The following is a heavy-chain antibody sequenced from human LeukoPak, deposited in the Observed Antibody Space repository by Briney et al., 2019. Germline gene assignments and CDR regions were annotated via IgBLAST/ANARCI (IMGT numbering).Heavy chain of an antibody. D-gene: IGHD3-9*01. V-gene: IGHV1-2*02. CDR1: GSTFTGYF. J-gene: IGHJ4*02. Sequence: ASVKVSCKASGSTFTGYFIHWVRQAPGQGLQWMGWIKPNSGATNYAQKFQGRVTMTRDTSISTAYMELSRLRSDDTAMYYCATNDILTGYYLDYWGLGTLVTVSS. CDR3: ATNDILTGYYLDY. CDR2: IKPNSGAT.